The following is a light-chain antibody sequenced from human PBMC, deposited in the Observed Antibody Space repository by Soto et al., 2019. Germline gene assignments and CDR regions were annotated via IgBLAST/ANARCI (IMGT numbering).Light chain of an antibody. CDR2: GNK. CDR1: SSNIGAGYD. J-gene: IGLJ1*01. V-gene: IGLV1-40*01. CDR3: QSYDSSLSVSYV. Sequence: QCVLTQPPSVSGAPGQRVTISCTGSSSNIGAGYDVHWYQQRPGTAPKLLIYGNKNRPSGVPDRFSVSKSGTSASLAITGLHAEDEADYYCQSYDSSLSVSYVFGTGTKVTVL.